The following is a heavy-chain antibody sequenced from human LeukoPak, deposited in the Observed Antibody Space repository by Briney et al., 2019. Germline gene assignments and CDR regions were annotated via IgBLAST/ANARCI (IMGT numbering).Heavy chain of an antibody. CDR1: VYTFTRYY. CDR3: ARDLSMATPSVGY. Sequence: ASVNVSCKASVYTFTRYYIHWVRQAPAQGLEGMGWINPNSGGTNNAHKFQGRVTMTRDTSISTAYMEMIRLTSDDTAVYYCARDLSMATPSVGYWGQGTLVTVSS. CDR2: INPNSGGT. D-gene: IGHD5-12*01. V-gene: IGHV1-2*02. J-gene: IGHJ4*02.